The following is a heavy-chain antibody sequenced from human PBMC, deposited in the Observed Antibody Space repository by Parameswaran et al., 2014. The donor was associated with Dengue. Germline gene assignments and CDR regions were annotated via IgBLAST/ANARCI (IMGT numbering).Heavy chain of an antibody. CDR2: ISSSSSYI. J-gene: IGHJ6*02. Sequence: WIRQPPGKGLEWVSFISSSSSYIYYADSARGRFTTSRDNAKDSLFLRMNSLRAEDTAVYYCARKEGYCSSTRCYDLSPAYGMDVWGQGTTVTVSS. V-gene: IGHV3-21*01. D-gene: IGHD2-2*01. CDR3: ARKEGYCSSTRCYDLSPAYGMDV.